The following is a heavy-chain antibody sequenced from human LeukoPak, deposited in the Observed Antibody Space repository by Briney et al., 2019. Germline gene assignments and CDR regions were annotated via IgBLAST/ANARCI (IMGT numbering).Heavy chain of an antibody. Sequence: GGSLRLSCAASGFTFSSTPMSWVRQASGKGLEWISYISSSTSIIYYADSVKGRFTISRDNAKNSLYLQMTSLRADDTAVYYCARDPPRIGGYFDYWGQGTLVTVSS. CDR3: ARDPPRIGGYFDY. CDR2: ISSSTSII. J-gene: IGHJ4*02. CDR1: GFTFSSTP. D-gene: IGHD1-26*01. V-gene: IGHV3-48*01.